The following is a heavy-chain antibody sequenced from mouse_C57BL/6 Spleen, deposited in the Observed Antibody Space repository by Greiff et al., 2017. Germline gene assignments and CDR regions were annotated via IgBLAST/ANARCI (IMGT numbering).Heavy chain of an antibody. CDR1: GYTFTSYG. D-gene: IGHD2-4*01. CDR3: AREGYYDPLYFDY. Sequence: QVQLQQSGAELARPGASVKLSCKASGYTFTSYGISWVKQRTGQGLEWIGEIYPRSGNTYYNVKFKGKATLTADKSSSTAYMELRSLTSEDSAVYFCAREGYYDPLYFDYWGQGTTLTVSS. V-gene: IGHV1-81*01. CDR2: IYPRSGNT. J-gene: IGHJ2*01.